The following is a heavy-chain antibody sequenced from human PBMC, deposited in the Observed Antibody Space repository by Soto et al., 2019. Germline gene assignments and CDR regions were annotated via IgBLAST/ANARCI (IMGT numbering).Heavy chain of an antibody. Sequence: PGGSLRLSCAASGFTFSSYGMHWVRQAPGKGLEWVAVIWYDGSNKYYADSVKGRFTISRDNSKNTLYLQMNSLRAEDTAVYYCARLDGSGSYAYFDYWGQGTLVTVSS. J-gene: IGHJ4*02. CDR2: IWYDGSNK. CDR1: GFTFSSYG. D-gene: IGHD3-10*01. CDR3: ARLDGSGSYAYFDY. V-gene: IGHV3-33*01.